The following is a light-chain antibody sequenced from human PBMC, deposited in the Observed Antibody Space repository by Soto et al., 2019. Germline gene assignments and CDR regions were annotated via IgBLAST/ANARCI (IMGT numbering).Light chain of an antibody. CDR3: GTWDSSLSALVV. CDR2: DNN. V-gene: IGLV1-51*01. J-gene: IGLJ2*01. CDR1: SSNIGNNN. Sequence: QSVLTQPPSVSAAPGQKVTISCSGSSSNIGNNNVSWYQQLPGTAPKLLIYDNNKRPSGIPDRFSGSKSGTSATLGITGLQTGDEADYYCGTWDSSLSALVVFGGGTKLTVL.